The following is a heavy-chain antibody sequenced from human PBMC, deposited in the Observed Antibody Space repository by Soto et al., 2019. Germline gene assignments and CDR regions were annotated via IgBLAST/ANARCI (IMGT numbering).Heavy chain of an antibody. Sequence: QVQLVESVGGVVQPGRSLRLSCAASGFTFSSYGMHWGRQAPGKGLEWVAVISYDGSNKYYADSVKGRLTIFRDNSKNTMYLEMNSLRAEDTAVYYCARDMTSIVGVNDAFDIWGQGTMVTVSS. V-gene: IGHV3-30*03. CDR1: GFTFSSYG. J-gene: IGHJ3*02. CDR3: ARDMTSIVGVNDAFDI. D-gene: IGHD1-26*01. CDR2: ISYDGSNK.